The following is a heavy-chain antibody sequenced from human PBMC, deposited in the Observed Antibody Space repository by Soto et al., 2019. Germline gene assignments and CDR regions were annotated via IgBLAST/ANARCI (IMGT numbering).Heavy chain of an antibody. Sequence: ASVKVSCKASGYTFTGYYMHWVRQAPGQGLEWMGWINPNSGGTNYAQKFQGRVTMTRDTSISTAYMELSRLRSDGTAVYYCARVFPARSGYYYERGYWGQGTLVTVSS. V-gene: IGHV1-2*02. CDR3: ARVFPARSGYYYERGY. CDR2: INPNSGGT. CDR1: GYTFTGYY. D-gene: IGHD3-22*01. J-gene: IGHJ4*02.